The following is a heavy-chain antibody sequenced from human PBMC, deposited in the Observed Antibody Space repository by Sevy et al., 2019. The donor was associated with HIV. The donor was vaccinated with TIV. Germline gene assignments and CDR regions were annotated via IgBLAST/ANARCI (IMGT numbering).Heavy chain of an antibody. CDR3: AKTGSYGSGSYYGFDY. Sequence: GGSLRLSCAASGFTFSSYGMHWVRQAPGKGLEWVAVITYDGSNKYYADSVKGRFTISRDNSKNTLYLQMNSLRAEETAVYYCAKTGSYGSGSYYGFDYWGQGTLVTVSS. D-gene: IGHD3-10*01. CDR1: GFTFSSYG. J-gene: IGHJ4*02. CDR2: ITYDGSNK. V-gene: IGHV3-30*18.